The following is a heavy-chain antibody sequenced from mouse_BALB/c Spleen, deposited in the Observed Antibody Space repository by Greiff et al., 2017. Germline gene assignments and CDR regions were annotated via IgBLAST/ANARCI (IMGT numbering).Heavy chain of an antibody. CDR1: GFTFSSFG. V-gene: IGHV5-17*02. J-gene: IGHJ3*01. CDR2: ISSGSSTI. D-gene: IGHD1-1*01. CDR3: ARSRSSLFDY. Sequence: EVHLVESGGGLVQPGGSRKLSCAASGFTFSSFGMHWVRQAPEKGLEWVAYISSGSSTIYYADTVKGRFTISRDNPKNTLFLQMTSLRSEDTAMYYCARSRSSLFDYWGQGTLVTVSA.